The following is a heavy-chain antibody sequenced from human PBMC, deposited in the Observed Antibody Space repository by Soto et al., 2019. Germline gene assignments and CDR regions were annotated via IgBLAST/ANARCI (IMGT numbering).Heavy chain of an antibody. V-gene: IGHV4-59*01. J-gene: IGHJ5*02. Sequence: SETLSLTCTVSGGSISSYYWSWIRQPPGKGLEWIGYIYYSGSTNYNPSLKSRVTISVDTSKNQFSLKLSSVTAADTAVYYCARHGDKVDNWFDPWAKGTLVTVS. CDR2: IYYSGST. D-gene: IGHD2-15*01. CDR1: GGSISSYY. CDR3: ARHGDKVDNWFDP.